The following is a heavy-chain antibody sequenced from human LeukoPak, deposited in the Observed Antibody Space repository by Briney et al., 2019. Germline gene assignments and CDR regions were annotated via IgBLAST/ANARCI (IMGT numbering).Heavy chain of an antibody. V-gene: IGHV1-2*02. Sequence: SSVNVSCKASGYTFTGYYMHWVRQAPGQRREGIGWSNPNSGGTNYAQKFQGRVTMHRHTQIRTASMALSRLRPDHTAVYYCARDHQRYDYVWGSYRYTSPRHHWGQGPLVPVSS. J-gene: IGHJ1*01. CDR1: GYTFTGYY. CDR3: ARDHQRYDYVWGSYRYTSPRHH. CDR2: SNPNSGGT. D-gene: IGHD3-16*02.